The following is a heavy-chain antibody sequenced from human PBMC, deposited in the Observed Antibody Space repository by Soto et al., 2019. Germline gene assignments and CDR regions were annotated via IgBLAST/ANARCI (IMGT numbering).Heavy chain of an antibody. V-gene: IGHV3-53*01. D-gene: IGHD6-13*01. CDR3: ATAAMYSSSWYGYFCGLDV. J-gene: IGHJ6*02. Sequence: EVRLVEYGGGLIQPGGALRLSCAASGVTFSSNYMTWVRQAPGKGLDWVSGIYSGGGTDYADSVRGRFSISRDNSKVTVYLEMNGLRVEDTGVYYCATAAMYSSSWYGYFCGLDVWGQGTTVTVS. CDR1: GVTFSSNY. CDR2: IYSGGGT.